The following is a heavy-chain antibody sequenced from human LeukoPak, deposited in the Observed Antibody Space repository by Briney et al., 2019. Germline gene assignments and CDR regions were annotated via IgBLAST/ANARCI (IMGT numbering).Heavy chain of an antibody. D-gene: IGHD2-15*01. CDR3: VRSSTYHLFDD. CDR2: IYHSGST. CDR1: GGSISSGGYS. Sequence: SETLSLTCAVSGGSISSGGYSWSWIRQPPGKGLEWIGYIYHSGSTYYNPSLKSRVTISVDRSKNQFSLKLSSVTAADTAVYYCVRSSTYHLFDDWGQGTLVTVSS. V-gene: IGHV4-30-2*01. J-gene: IGHJ4*02.